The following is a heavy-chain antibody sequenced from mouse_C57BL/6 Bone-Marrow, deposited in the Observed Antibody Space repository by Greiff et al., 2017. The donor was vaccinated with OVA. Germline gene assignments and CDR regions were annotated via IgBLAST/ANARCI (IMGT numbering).Heavy chain of an antibody. CDR2: IWRGGST. V-gene: IGHV2-5*01. CDR3: AKNSGSSYYFDY. CDR1: GFSLTSYG. D-gene: IGHD1-1*01. Sequence: VKLQESGPGLVQPSQSLSITCTVSGFSLTSYGVHWVRQSPGKGLEWLGVIWRGGSTDYNAAFMSRLSSTKDNSKSQVFFKSNSLQADDTAIYYCAKNSGSSYYFDYWGQGTTLTVSS. J-gene: IGHJ2*01.